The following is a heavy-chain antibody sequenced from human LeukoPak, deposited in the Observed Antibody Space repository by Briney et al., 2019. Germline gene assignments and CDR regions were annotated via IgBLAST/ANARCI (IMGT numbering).Heavy chain of an antibody. V-gene: IGHV1-58*01. CDR1: GFTFTSSA. CDR2: IVVGSGNT. CDR3: AADDAPTLYYYDSSGYYNFDY. J-gene: IGHJ4*02. Sequence: GASVKVSCKASGFTFTSSAVQWVRQARGQRLEWIGWIVVGSGNTNYAQKFQERVTITRDMSTSTAYVELSSLRSEDTAVYYCAADDAPTLYYYDSSGYYNFDYWGQGTLVTVSS. D-gene: IGHD3-22*01.